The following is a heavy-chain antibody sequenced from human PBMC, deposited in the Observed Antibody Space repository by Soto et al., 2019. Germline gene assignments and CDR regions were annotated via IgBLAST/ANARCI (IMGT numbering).Heavy chain of an antibody. CDR1: GFTFSSYG. V-gene: IGHV3-33*01. CDR3: ARDAHYYDSSGYSHYAEYFQH. Sequence: QVQLVESGGGVVQPGRSLRLSCAASGFTFSSYGMHWVRQAPGKGLEWVAVIWYDGSNKYYADSVKGRFTISRDNSKNTLYLQMNSLRAEDTAVYYCARDAHYYDSSGYSHYAEYFQHWGQGTLVTVSS. J-gene: IGHJ1*01. D-gene: IGHD3-22*01. CDR2: IWYDGSNK.